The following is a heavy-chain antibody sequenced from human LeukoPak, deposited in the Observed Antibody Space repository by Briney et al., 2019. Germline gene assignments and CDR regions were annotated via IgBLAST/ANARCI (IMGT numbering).Heavy chain of an antibody. V-gene: IGHV3-33*06. Sequence: TGGSLRLPCAASGFTFSSYGMHWVRQAPGKGLEWVAVIWYDGSNKYYADSVKGRFTISRDNSKNTLYLQMDSLRAEDTAVYYCAKDRAGATFFDYWGQGTLVTVSS. CDR2: IWYDGSNK. J-gene: IGHJ4*02. CDR1: GFTFSSYG. D-gene: IGHD1-26*01. CDR3: AKDRAGATFFDY.